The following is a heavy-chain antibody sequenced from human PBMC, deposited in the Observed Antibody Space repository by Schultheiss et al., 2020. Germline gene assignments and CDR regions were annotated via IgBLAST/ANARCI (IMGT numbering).Heavy chain of an antibody. CDR1: GFMFSTYS. J-gene: IGHJ4*02. D-gene: IGHD5-24*01. CDR2: ISGSSSTK. Sequence: GGSLRLSCVASGFMFSTYSMNWVRQRPGKGLEWVSYISGSSSTKYSADSVKGRFTISRDNAKNSLYLEMNSLRDEDTAVYFCVRAGEMATVFDYWGQGTLVTVSS. CDR3: VRAGEMATVFDY. V-gene: IGHV3-48*02.